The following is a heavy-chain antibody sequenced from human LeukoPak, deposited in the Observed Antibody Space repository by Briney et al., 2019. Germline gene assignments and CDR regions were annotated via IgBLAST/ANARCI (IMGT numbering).Heavy chain of an antibody. V-gene: IGHV3-21*04. CDR3: ARDLSVAAADY. CDR1: GFTFSNYN. Sequence: NPGGSLRLSCAASGFTFSNYNMNWVRQAPGMGLEWVSSISSTSTYIYYADSVKGRFTISRDNAKNSLYLQMNSLRAEDTAVYYCARDLSVAAADYWGQGTLVTVSS. CDR2: ISSTSTYI. D-gene: IGHD2-15*01. J-gene: IGHJ4*02.